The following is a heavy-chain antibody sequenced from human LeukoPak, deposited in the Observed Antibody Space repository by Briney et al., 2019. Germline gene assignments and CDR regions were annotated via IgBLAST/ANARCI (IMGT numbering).Heavy chain of an antibody. CDR1: DFTFSNYN. Sequence: PGGPLRLSCAASDFTFSNYNMNWVRQAPGKGLEWVSSISSSSSYIYYADSVKGRFTISRDNVKNSLYLQMNSLRAEDTAVYYCARARGGAFDYWGQGSLVTVSS. J-gene: IGHJ4*02. CDR2: ISSSSSYI. CDR3: ARARGGAFDY. D-gene: IGHD4-23*01. V-gene: IGHV3-21*01.